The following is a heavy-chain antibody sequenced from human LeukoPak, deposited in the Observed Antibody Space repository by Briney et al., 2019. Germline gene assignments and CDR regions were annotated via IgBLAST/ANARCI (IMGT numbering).Heavy chain of an antibody. CDR2: ISWNSGSI. D-gene: IGHD3-10*01. Sequence: PGRSLRLSCAASGFTFDDYAMHWVRQAPGKGLEWVSGISWNSGSIDYADSVKGRFTISRDNAKNPLYLQMNSLRAEDTAMYYCAKVLQYDSGSYYDYWGQGTLVIVSS. CDR1: GFTFDDYA. J-gene: IGHJ4*02. CDR3: AKVLQYDSGSYYDY. V-gene: IGHV3-9*01.